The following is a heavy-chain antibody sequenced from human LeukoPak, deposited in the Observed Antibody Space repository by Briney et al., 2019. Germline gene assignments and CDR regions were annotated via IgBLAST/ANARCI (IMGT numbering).Heavy chain of an antibody. CDR1: GYTFTSYD. CDR2: INPSGGST. V-gene: IGHV1-46*01. CDR3: ARDVAGTPDLGH. D-gene: IGHD2-15*01. J-gene: IGHJ4*02. Sequence: ASVKVSCKASGYTFTSYDMHWVRQAPGQGLEWMGIINPSGGSTSYAQKFQGRVTITRDTSTSTVYMQLSSLRSEDTAVYYCARDVAGTPDLGHWGQGTLVTVSS.